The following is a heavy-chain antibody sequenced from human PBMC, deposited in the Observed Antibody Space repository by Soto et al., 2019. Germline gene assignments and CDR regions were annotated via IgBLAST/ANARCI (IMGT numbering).Heavy chain of an antibody. V-gene: IGHV3-23*01. J-gene: IGHJ5*02. CDR2: ISASGGST. D-gene: IGHD6-19*01. CDR3: AKNPYSYSSGWSNWFDP. CDR1: GFTFSSYA. Sequence: PVGSLRLSCAASGFTFSSYAMSWVRQAPGKGLEWVSAISASGGSTYYADSVKGRFTISRDNSKNTLYLQMNSLRAEDTAVYYCAKNPYSYSSGWSNWFDPWGQGTLVTVSS.